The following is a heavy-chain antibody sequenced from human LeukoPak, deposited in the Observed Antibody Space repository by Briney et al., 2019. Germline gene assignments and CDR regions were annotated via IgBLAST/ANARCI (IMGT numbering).Heavy chain of an antibody. CDR1: GYTFTGYY. V-gene: IGHV1-2*06. D-gene: IGHD3-22*01. CDR2: INPNSGGT. Sequence: ASVKVSCKASGYTFTGYYMHWVRQAPGQGLEWMGRINPNSGGTNYAQKSQGRVTMTRDTSISTAYMELSRLRSDDTAVYYCARDQYYYDSSGFSDAFDIWGQGTMVTVSS. J-gene: IGHJ3*02. CDR3: ARDQYYYDSSGFSDAFDI.